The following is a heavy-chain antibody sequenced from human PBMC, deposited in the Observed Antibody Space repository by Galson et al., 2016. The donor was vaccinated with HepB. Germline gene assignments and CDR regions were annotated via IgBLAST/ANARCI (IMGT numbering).Heavy chain of an antibody. J-gene: IGHJ4*02. CDR3: TNEPTDSEEGY. V-gene: IGHV3-7*03. Sequence: SLRLSCAAPRFTISRYWMSWVRQAPGKGPEWVANINQDGSDRNYADSVKGRFTISRDNARNSLYLQMSSLRAEDTAVYYCTNEPTDSEEGYWGQGTLVTVSS. CDR1: RFTISRYW. CDR2: INQDGSDR. D-gene: IGHD1-14*01.